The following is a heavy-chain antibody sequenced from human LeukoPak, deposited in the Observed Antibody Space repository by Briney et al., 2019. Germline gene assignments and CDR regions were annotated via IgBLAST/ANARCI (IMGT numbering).Heavy chain of an antibody. J-gene: IGHJ6*02. CDR2: IYYSGST. V-gene: IGHV4-30-4*01. Sequence: SQTLSLTCTVSGGSISSGDYYWSWIRQPPGKGLEWIGYIYYSGSTYYNPSLKSRVTISVDTSKNQFSLKLSSVTAADTAVYYCARGLWFGELSPAGMDVWGQGTTVTVS. CDR1: GGSISSGDYY. D-gene: IGHD3-10*01. CDR3: ARGLWFGELSPAGMDV.